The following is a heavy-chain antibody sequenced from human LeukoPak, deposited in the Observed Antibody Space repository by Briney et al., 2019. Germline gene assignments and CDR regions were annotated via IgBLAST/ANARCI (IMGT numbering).Heavy chain of an antibody. D-gene: IGHD3-22*01. CDR3: ARVLYYYDSSADFDY. Sequence: GGSLRLSCAASGFTFSSYAMHWVRQAPGKGLEWVAVISYDGSNKYYPDSVKGRFTISRDNSKNTLYLQMNSLRAEDTAVYYCARVLYYYDSSADFDYWGQGTLVTVSS. V-gene: IGHV3-30-3*01. CDR2: ISYDGSNK. CDR1: GFTFSSYA. J-gene: IGHJ4*02.